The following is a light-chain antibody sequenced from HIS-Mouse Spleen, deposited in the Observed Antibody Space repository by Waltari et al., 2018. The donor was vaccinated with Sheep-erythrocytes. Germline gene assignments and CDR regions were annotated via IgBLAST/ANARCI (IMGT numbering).Light chain of an antibody. J-gene: IGLJ2*01. V-gene: IGLV3-25*03. CDR2: IDS. Sequence: SYELTQPPSVSVSPGQTARTTCSGDALPKQYAYWYQQKPGQAPVLVRYIDSERPSGIPERFSGSSSGTTVTLTISGVQAEDEADYYCQSADSSGTYPVFGGGTKLTVL. CDR1: ALPKQY. CDR3: QSADSSGTYPV.